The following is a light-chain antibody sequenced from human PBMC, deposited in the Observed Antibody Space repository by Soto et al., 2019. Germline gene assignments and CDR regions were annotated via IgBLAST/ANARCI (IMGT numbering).Light chain of an antibody. J-gene: IGLJ1*01. CDR2: DVR. V-gene: IGLV2-14*03. CDR1: SSDVGAYTY. Sequence: QSALTQPASVSGSPGQSSTISCTGTSSDVGAYTYVSWFHQHAGKVPNLMICDVRDRPSGRSNRFSGHKSGNTPSLTISCLQAKDEADFFCSSFTRSNPYVNGTGTKGTVL. CDR3: SSFTRSNPYV.